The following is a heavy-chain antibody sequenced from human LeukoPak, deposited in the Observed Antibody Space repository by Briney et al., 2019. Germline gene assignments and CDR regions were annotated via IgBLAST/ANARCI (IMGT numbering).Heavy chain of an antibody. Sequence: SETLSLTCTVSGGSMSSYYYWSWIRQPAGKGLEWIGRIYTGGSTNYNPSLKSRVTMSVDTSKNQFSLKLSSVTAADTAVYYCARDGGSTGSFFTLVNWGQGTLVTVSS. D-gene: IGHD3-22*01. CDR3: ARDGGSTGSFFTLVN. CDR1: GGSMSSYYY. J-gene: IGHJ4*02. V-gene: IGHV4-4*07. CDR2: IYTGGST.